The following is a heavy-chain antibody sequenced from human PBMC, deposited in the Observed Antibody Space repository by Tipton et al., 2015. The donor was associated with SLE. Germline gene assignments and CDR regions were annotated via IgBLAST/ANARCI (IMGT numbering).Heavy chain of an antibody. CDR1: GGSISRYY. CDR3: ARLWWLKSSFDY. V-gene: IGHV4-4*07. D-gene: IGHD2-8*02. J-gene: IGHJ4*02. CDR2: SYTSGST. Sequence: TLSLTCTVSGGSISRYYWSWFRQPAGKGLEWIGRSYTSGSTNYNPSLKSRVTMSVDTSKNQFSLKLSSVTAADTAVYYCARLWWLKSSFDYWGQGTLVTVSS.